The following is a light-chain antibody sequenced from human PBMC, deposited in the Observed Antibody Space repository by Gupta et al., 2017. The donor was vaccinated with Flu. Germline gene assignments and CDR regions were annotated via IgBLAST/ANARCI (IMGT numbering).Light chain of an antibody. J-gene: IGLJ1*01. CDR3: TSYTSSSTLV. Sequence: QSALTQPASVSGSPGQSITISCTGTTSDIASYNYVSWYRQHPDKAPRLLIYEVTYRPSGVSNRFPGSKSGNTASLSISGLQTEDEADYYCTSYTSSSTLVFGTGTKVTVL. CDR2: EVT. CDR1: TSDIASYNY. V-gene: IGLV2-14*01.